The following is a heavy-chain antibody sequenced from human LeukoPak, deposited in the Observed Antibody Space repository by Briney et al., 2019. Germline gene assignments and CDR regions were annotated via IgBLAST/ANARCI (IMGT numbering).Heavy chain of an antibody. CDR3: AKDTELKYYYDSSGYIDY. J-gene: IGHJ4*02. Sequence: GGSLRFSCAASGLTFSSYAMSWVRQAPGKGLEWVSAISGSGGSTYYADSVKGRFTISRDNSKNTLYLQMNSLRAEDTAVYYCAKDTELKYYYDSSGYIDYWGQGTLVTVSS. CDR2: ISGSGGST. V-gene: IGHV3-23*01. CDR1: GLTFSSYA. D-gene: IGHD3-22*01.